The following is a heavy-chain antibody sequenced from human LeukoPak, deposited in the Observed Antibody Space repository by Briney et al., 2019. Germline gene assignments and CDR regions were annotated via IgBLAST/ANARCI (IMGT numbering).Heavy chain of an antibody. V-gene: IGHV3-74*03. D-gene: IGHD6-19*01. CDR3: TRQWYTPSDY. Sequence: QAGVSLRLSCAASGFIFSSYWMHWVRQKPGEGPLWLSRINGDGTSTAYAHSVQGRFIISRDNAKNTLYLQMNSPRVDDTAVYYCTRQWYTPSDYWGLGTVVTVSS. CDR1: GFIFSSYW. CDR2: INGDGTST. J-gene: IGHJ4*02.